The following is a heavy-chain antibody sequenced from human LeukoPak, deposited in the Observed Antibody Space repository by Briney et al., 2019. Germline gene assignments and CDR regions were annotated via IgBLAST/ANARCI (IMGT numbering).Heavy chain of an antibody. CDR1: GFSFSNHW. CDR3: TRDVSQSSSWYGEFDY. Sequence: PGGSPRLSCAASGFSFSNHWMHWVRQVPGKGLVWVSRINSDGSSTTYADSVKGRFTISRDNAKNTLYLQMNSLRDEDTAVYYCTRDVSQSSSWYGEFDYWGQGTQVTVSS. D-gene: IGHD6-13*01. CDR2: INSDGSST. V-gene: IGHV3-74*03. J-gene: IGHJ4*02.